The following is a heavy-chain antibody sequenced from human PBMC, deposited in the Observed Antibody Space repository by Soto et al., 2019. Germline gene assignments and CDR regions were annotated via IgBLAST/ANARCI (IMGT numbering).Heavy chain of an antibody. CDR1: GYTFNTYG. CDR3: ARPVGPAYYYSMEV. D-gene: IGHD1-26*01. CDR2: ISAYNGDT. J-gene: IGHJ6*03. Sequence: QVQLVQSGAEVKKPGASVKVSCKASGYTFNTYGITWVRQAPGQGLEWMGWISAYNGDTNYAQKLQGRVTMTSASSTRTAYMELRGLRSDDTAVYYCARPVGPAYYYSMEVWGTGTTVTVSS. V-gene: IGHV1-18*01.